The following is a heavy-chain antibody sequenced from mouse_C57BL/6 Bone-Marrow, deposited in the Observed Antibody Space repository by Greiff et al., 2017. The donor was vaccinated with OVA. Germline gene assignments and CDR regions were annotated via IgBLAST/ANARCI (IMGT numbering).Heavy chain of an antibody. D-gene: IGHD2-5*01. V-gene: IGHV1-26*01. CDR2: INPNNGGT. CDR3: AKGYSNSYWYFDL. J-gene: IGHJ1*03. Sequence: EVQLQQSGPELVKPGASVKISCKASGYTFTDYYMNWVKQSHGKSLEWIGDINPNNGGTSYNQKFKGKATLTVDKSSSTAYMELRSLTSEDSGVYYCAKGYSNSYWYFDLWGTGTTVTVSS. CDR1: GYTFTDYY.